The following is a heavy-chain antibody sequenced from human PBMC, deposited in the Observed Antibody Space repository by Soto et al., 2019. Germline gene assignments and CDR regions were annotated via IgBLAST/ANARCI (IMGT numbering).Heavy chain of an antibody. CDR2: ISGSGGST. D-gene: IGHD4-17*01. CDR3: ARPTTVIYFDY. J-gene: IGHJ4*02. Sequence: EVQLLESGGGLVQPGGSLRLSCAACGFTFSSYAMSWVRQAPGKGLEWVSGISGSGGSTYYADSVKGRFTISRDNSKNTLYLQMNSLRAEDTAVYYCARPTTVIYFDYWGQGTLVTVSS. CDR1: GFTFSSYA. V-gene: IGHV3-23*01.